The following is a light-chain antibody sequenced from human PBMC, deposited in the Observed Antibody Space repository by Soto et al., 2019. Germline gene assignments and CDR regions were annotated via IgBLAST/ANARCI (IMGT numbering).Light chain of an antibody. CDR1: STNIGTGYD. CDR3: QSYDSSLSGDV. CDR2: GIN. V-gene: IGLV1-40*01. J-gene: IGLJ1*01. Sequence: QLVLTQPPSVSGAPGQRVTISCTGSSTNIGTGYDVHWYQQVPGAAPKLLIYGINNRPSGVPDRFSGSKSGTSASLAITGLQAEDEGDYYCQSYDSSLSGDVFGTGTKVTVL.